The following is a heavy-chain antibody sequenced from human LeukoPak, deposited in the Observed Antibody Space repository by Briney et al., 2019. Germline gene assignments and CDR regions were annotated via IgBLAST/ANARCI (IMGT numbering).Heavy chain of an antibody. D-gene: IGHD6-19*01. CDR2: ISSSSSTI. CDR3: ARDLIDGSGWTFSRSYYYYMDV. J-gene: IGHJ6*03. Sequence: PGGSLRLSCAASGFTFSSYSMNWVRQAPGKGLEWVSYISSSSSTIYYADSVKGRFTISRDNAKNSLYLQMNSLRAEDTAVYYCARDLIDGSGWTFSRSYYYYMDVWGKGTTVTVSS. CDR1: GFTFSSYS. V-gene: IGHV3-48*01.